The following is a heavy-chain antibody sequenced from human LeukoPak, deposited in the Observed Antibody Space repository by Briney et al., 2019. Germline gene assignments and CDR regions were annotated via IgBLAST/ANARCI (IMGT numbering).Heavy chain of an antibody. V-gene: IGHV6-1*01. CDR2: TYYRSKWYN. D-gene: IGHD4-17*01. J-gene: IGHJ5*02. Sequence: SQTLSLTCAISGDSFSSNSAAWNWIRQSPSRGLEWLGRTYYRSKWYNDYAVSVKSRITINPDTSKNQFSLQLNSVTPEDTAVYYCARDRSAGVTTFQVWFDPWGQGTLVTVSS. CDR3: ARDRSAGVTTFQVWFDP. CDR1: GDSFSSNSAA.